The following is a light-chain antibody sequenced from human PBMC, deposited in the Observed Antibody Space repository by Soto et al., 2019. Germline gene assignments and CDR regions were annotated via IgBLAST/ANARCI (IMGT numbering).Light chain of an antibody. V-gene: IGLV1-44*01. CDR2: SNN. CDR3: AAWDDSLNGVV. CDR1: SSNIGSHT. J-gene: IGLJ2*01. Sequence: QSVLTQPPSASGTPGQRVTISCSGSSSNIGSHTVNWYQQLPGTAPKLPIYSNNQRPSGVPDGFSGSKSGTSASLAISGLQSEDEADYYCAAWDDSLNGVVFGGGTQLTVL.